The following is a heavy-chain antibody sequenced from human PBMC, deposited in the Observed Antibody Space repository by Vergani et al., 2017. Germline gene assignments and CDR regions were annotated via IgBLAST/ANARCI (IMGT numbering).Heavy chain of an antibody. J-gene: IGHJ4*02. CDR1: GAPISYWC. V-gene: IGHV4-4*07. Sequence: QVQLQESGPGLAKTSETLSLTCSASGAPISYWCWSWLRQPAGKGLEWIGRLCPSGSTNYKPSLKSRVTMSLDTSKNQFSLKLTSVTAADTAVYYCATGAGPFDIWGQGTLVTVSS. D-gene: IGHD7-27*01. CDR3: ATGAGPFDI. CDR2: LCPSGST.